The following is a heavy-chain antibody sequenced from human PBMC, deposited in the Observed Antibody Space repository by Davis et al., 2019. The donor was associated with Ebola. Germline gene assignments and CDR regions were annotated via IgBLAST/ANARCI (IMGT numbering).Heavy chain of an antibody. CDR1: GFTFSSYS. J-gene: IGHJ6*03. CDR2: IRYDGSNK. Sequence: GESLKISCAASGFTFSSYSMNWVRQAPGKGLEWVAFIRYDGSNKYYADSVKGRFTISRDNSKNTLYLQMNSLRAEDTAVYYCAKGDRMDVWGKGTTVTVSS. CDR3: AKGDRMDV. V-gene: IGHV3-30*02.